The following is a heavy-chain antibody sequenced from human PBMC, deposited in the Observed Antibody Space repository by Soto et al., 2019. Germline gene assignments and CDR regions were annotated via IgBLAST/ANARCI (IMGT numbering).Heavy chain of an antibody. CDR3: ARTYGAGSYFSDY. CDR2: IYSDGRT. V-gene: IGHV3-53*01. J-gene: IGHJ4*02. D-gene: IGHD3-10*01. CDR1: GLTVSSYY. Sequence: PGGSLRLSCAAFGLTVSSYYMSWVRQAPGKGLEWVSIIYSDGRTYYADSVKGRFTMSRDDFKNTVYLQMKSLRAEDTAVYYCARTYGAGSYFSDYWGQGTLVTVSS.